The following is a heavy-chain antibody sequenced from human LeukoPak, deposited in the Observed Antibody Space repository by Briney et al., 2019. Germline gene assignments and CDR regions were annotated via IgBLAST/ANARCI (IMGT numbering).Heavy chain of an antibody. Sequence: TGGSLRLSCAASGFTVSSNSMVWVRQAPGKGLAWVAVVYAGGITNYADSVKGRFIISRDDSKDTLYLQMNSQRAEDTGVYYCAKEKGFCFDYWGQGTLVTVSS. CDR1: GFTVSSNS. J-gene: IGHJ4*02. CDR2: VYAGGIT. CDR3: AKEKGFCFDY. V-gene: IGHV3-66*01.